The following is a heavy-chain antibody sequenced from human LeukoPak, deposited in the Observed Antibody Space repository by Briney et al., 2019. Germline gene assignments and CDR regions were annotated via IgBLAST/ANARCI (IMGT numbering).Heavy chain of an antibody. J-gene: IGHJ6*03. D-gene: IGHD4-17*01. CDR1: GFTFSGYG. CDR2: ISGSGGNT. V-gene: IGHV3-23*01. Sequence: GGSLRLSCAASGFTFSGYGMTWVRQAPGKGLEWVSGISGSGGNTYYADSVKGRFTISRDNSKNTMYLQMNSLRAEDTAVYYCAKDEITVTRYYYYYMDVWGKGTTVTVSS. CDR3: AKDEITVTRYYYYYMDV.